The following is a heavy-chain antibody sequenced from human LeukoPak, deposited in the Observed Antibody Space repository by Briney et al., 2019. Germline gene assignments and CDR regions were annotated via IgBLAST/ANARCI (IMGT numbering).Heavy chain of an antibody. D-gene: IGHD3-3*01. V-gene: IGHV4-34*01. CDR3: ARAMYYDFWSGYYINSWFDP. CDR1: GGSFSGYY. J-gene: IGHJ5*02. Sequence: SETLSLTCAVYGGSFSGYYWSWIRQPPEKGLEWIGEINHSGSTNYNPSLKSRVTISVDTSKNQFSLKLSSVTAADTAVYYCARAMYYDFWSGYYINSWFDPWGQGTLVTVSS. CDR2: INHSGST.